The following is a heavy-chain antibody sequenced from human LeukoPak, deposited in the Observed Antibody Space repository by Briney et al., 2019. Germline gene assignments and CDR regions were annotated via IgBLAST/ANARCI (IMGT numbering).Heavy chain of an antibody. J-gene: IGHJ3*02. CDR1: GYTFTSYG. CDR2: ISAYNGNT. CDR3: ARWGRSSGYYYDPEPLRAFDI. V-gene: IGHV1-18*01. Sequence: ASVKVSCKASGYTFTSYGISWVRQAPGQGLEWMGWISAYNGNTNYAQKLQGRVTMTTDTSTSTASMVLRSVRSDDTAVYYCARWGRSSGYYYDPEPLRAFDIWGQGTMVTVSS. D-gene: IGHD3-22*01.